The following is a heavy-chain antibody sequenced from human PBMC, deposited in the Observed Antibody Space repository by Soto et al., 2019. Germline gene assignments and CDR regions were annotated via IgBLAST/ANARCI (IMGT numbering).Heavy chain of an antibody. V-gene: IGHV4-34*01. CDR2: INHGGST. CDR3: ARYNLKHRIWFGELFKDGFDI. J-gene: IGHJ3*02. D-gene: IGHD3-10*01. Sequence: AETLSLTCAVLDWSFGGYYWSWIRQPPGKGLKWIGEINHGGSTNYNPSLKSRVTISVDTSKNQFYLKMSSVNAADTAVYYCARYNLKHRIWFGELFKDGFDIWGQGTMVTVSS. CDR1: DWSFGGYY.